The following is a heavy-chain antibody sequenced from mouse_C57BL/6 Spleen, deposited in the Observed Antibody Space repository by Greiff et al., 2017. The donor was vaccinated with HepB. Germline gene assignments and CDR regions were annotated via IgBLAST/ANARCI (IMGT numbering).Heavy chain of an antibody. CDR1: GYSITSGYY. V-gene: IGHV3-6*01. D-gene: IGHD1-1*01. J-gene: IGHJ2*01. Sequence: DVKLQESGPGLVKPSQSLSLTCSVTGYSITSGYYWNWIRQFPGNKLEWMGYISYDGSNNYNPSLKNRISITRDTSKNQFFLKLNSVTTEDTATYYCASDRITPVVAPGYFDYWGQGTTLTVSS. CDR3: ASDRITPVVAPGYFDY. CDR2: ISYDGSN.